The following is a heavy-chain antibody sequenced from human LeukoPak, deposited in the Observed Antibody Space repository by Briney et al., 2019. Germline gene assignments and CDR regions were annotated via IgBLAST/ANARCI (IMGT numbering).Heavy chain of an antibody. CDR1: GLTFSSSW. CDR2: INPDGNKK. Sequence: PGGSLRLSCAVSGLTFSSSWMDWVRQAPGKGLEWVASINPDGNKKYSADSVKGRFTISRDDAKNTLYLQLNSLRAEDTAVYFCARGGSDTAMAHDYWGQGTLVTVSS. J-gene: IGHJ4*02. D-gene: IGHD5-18*01. V-gene: IGHV3-7*01. CDR3: ARGGSDTAMAHDY.